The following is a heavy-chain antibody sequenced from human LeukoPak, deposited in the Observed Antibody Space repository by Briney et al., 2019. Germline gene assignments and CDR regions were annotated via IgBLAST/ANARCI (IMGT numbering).Heavy chain of an antibody. CDR3: AGPYDGTGYAFDY. D-gene: IGHD3-22*01. J-gene: IGHJ4*02. V-gene: IGHV3-73*01. CDR2: IRSKANNYAT. Sequence: GGSLRLSCEASGFTFSNYAMTWVRQASGKGPEWVGRIRSKANNYATAYAASVKGRFTISRDDSKNTAYLQMNSLKTEDTAVYYCAGPYDGTGYAFDYWGRGTLVTVSS. CDR1: GFTFSNYA.